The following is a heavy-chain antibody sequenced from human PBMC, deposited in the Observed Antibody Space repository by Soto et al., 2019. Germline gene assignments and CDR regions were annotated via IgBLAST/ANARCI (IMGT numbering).Heavy chain of an antibody. CDR2: ISSSSSYI. V-gene: IGHV3-21*01. Sequence: KAGGSLRLSCAASGFTFSSYSMNWVRQAPGKGLEWVSSISSSSSYIYYADSVKGRFTISRDNAKNSLYLQMNSLRAEDTAVYYCARDGDLDSSGYPSRPLDYWGQGTLVTVSS. D-gene: IGHD3-22*01. CDR3: ARDGDLDSSGYPSRPLDY. CDR1: GFTFSSYS. J-gene: IGHJ4*02.